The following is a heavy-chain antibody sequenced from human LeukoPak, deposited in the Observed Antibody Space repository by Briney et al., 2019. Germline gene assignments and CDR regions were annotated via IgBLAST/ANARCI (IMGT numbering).Heavy chain of an antibody. J-gene: IGHJ3*01. CDR1: GYFNTSYY. CDR3: ARQVATKGEWAFDV. D-gene: IGHD5-12*01. Sequence: SETLSLTCTVSGYFNTSYYWGWIRQPPGKGLEWIASIRHDGHTYYNASLKSQVTISVDMSRNQFYLRLNSLTAADTAVYYCARQVATKGEWAFDVWGQGTMVTVSS. V-gene: IGHV4-38-2*02. CDR2: IRHDGHT.